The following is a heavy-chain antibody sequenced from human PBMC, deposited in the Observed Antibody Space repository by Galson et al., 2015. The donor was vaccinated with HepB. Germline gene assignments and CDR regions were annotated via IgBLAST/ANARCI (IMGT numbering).Heavy chain of an antibody. CDR2: IIPILGIA. V-gene: IGHV1-69*02. CDR3: ARGFSSSLYNWFDP. Sequence: SVKVSCKASGGTFSSYTISWVRQAPGQGLEWMGRIIPILGIANYAQKFQGRVTITADKSTSTAYMELSSLRSEDTAVYYCARGFSSSLYNWFDPWGQGTLVTVSS. D-gene: IGHD6-6*01. J-gene: IGHJ5*02. CDR1: GGTFSSYT.